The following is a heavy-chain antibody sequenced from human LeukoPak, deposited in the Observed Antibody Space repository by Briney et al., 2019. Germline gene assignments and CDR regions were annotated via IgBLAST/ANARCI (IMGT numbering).Heavy chain of an antibody. V-gene: IGHV3-33*06. Sequence: GGSLRLSCAASGFTFSSYGMHWVRQAPGKGLEWVAVIWYDGSNKYYADSVKGRFTISRDNSKNTLYLQMNSLRAEDTALYYCAKAYSSDWYSWFDPWGQGTLVTVSS. J-gene: IGHJ5*02. CDR1: GFTFSSYG. CDR3: AKAYSSDWYSWFDP. D-gene: IGHD6-19*01. CDR2: IWYDGSNK.